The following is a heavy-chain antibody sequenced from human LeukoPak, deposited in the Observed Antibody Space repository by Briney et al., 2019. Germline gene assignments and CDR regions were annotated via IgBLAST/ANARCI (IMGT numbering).Heavy chain of an antibody. CDR3: ARGFDWLLSSYFDY. CDR1: GRPVSSGSYY. D-gene: IGHD3-9*01. V-gene: IGHV4-61*01. J-gene: IGHJ4*02. Sequence: AETLSLTCTVSGRPVSSGSYYWRWSRQPRGKGLEWIGYMSYSGSTNYNPSLKSRVNISVHTSKNQSSLKLSSVTAADTAVYYCARGFDWLLSSYFDYWGQRTLVTVSS. CDR2: MSYSGST.